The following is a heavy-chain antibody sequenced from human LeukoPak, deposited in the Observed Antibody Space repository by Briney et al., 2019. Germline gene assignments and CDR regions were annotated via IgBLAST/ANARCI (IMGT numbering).Heavy chain of an antibody. CDR1: GFTFSSYA. CDR3: AKDGMIGGYGDWFDP. Sequence: PGGSLRLSCVVSGFTFSSYAMSWVRQAPGKGLEWVSAISGSGGSTYYADSVKGRFTISRDNSKNTLYLQMNSLRAEDTAVYYCAKDGMIGGYGDWFDPWGQGTLVTVSS. J-gene: IGHJ5*02. D-gene: IGHD5-12*01. V-gene: IGHV3-23*01. CDR2: ISGSGGST.